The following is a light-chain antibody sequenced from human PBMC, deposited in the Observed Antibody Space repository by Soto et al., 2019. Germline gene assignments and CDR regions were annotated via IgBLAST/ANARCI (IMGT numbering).Light chain of an antibody. J-gene: IGKJ1*01. Sequence: EIVLTQSPATLSSSLGERATLSCRASQSVSSYLAWYQQKPGQAPRLLIYDASNMPTGIPARFSGSGSGTDFTLTISRLEPEDFAVYYCQQYGSSPWTFGQGTKVDI. CDR2: DAS. CDR1: QSVSSY. V-gene: IGKV3-20*01. CDR3: QQYGSSPWT.